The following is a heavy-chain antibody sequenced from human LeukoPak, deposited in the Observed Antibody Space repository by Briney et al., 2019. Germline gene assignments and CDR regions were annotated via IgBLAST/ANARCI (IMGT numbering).Heavy chain of an antibody. CDR1: GFTFSSYW. J-gene: IGHJ6*02. CDR2: INSDGSST. D-gene: IGHD2-21*02. CDR3: ARDREAYCGGDCKYYYYGMDV. Sequence: HAGGSLRLSCAASGFTFSSYWMHWVRQAPGKGLVWVSRINSDGSSTSYADSVKGRFTISRDNAKNTLYLQMNSLRAEDTAVYYCARDREAYCGGDCKYYYYGMDVWGQGTTVTVSS. V-gene: IGHV3-74*01.